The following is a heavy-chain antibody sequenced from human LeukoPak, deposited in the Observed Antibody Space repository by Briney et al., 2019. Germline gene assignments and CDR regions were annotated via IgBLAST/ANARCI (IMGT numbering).Heavy chain of an antibody. J-gene: IGHJ6*03. Sequence: GGSLRLSCAASGFTFSSYAMNWVRQAPGRGLEWVSGFSGSGGTTYYADSVKGRFTISRDNSKNTLYLQMNSLRAEDSAVYYCANGNRCTSPNCLGYYYFYMDVWGKGTTVTVSS. V-gene: IGHV3-23*01. D-gene: IGHD2-8*01. CDR2: FSGSGGTT. CDR3: ANGNRCTSPNCLGYYYFYMDV. CDR1: GFTFSSYA.